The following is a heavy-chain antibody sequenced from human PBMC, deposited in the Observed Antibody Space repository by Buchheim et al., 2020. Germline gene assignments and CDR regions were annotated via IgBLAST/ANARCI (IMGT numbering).Heavy chain of an antibody. CDR2: ISYDGSNK. J-gene: IGHJ6*02. CDR3: AKDGRTDSSGYYHPYYYYGMDV. V-gene: IGHV3-30*18. D-gene: IGHD3-22*01. CDR1: GFTFSSYG. Sequence: QVQLVESGGGVVQPGRSLRLSCAASGFTFSSYGMHWVRQAPGKGLEWVAVISYDGSNKYYADSVKGRFTISRDNSKNTLYLQMNSLRAEDTAVYYCAKDGRTDSSGYYHPYYYYGMDVWGQGTT.